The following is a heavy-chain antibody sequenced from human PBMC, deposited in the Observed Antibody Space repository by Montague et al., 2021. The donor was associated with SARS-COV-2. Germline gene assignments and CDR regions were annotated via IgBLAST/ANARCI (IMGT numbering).Heavy chain of an antibody. CDR2: MYYTGHT. CDR3: ARSRANVPSRPGFDY. J-gene: IGHJ4*02. D-gene: IGHD6-6*01. CDR1: GASVASGNFY. V-gene: IGHV4-61*01. Sequence: SETLSLTCTASGASVASGNFYWSWIRQPPGKGLEWIGYMYYTGHTNYXXXLESRVTMPVDPSKNQFSLTLTSVTAADTAVYYCARSRANVPSRPGFDYWGQGALVTVSS.